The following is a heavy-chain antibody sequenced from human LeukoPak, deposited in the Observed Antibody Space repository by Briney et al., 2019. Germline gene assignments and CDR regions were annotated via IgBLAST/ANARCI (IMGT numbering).Heavy chain of an antibody. CDR3: ARRGDGGRSFDY. CDR2: ISGSGGST. Sequence: GGSLRLSCAASGFTFSSYAMSWVRQAPGKGLEWVSGISGSGGSTYHADSVKGRFTISRDNSKNTLYLQVNSLRAEDTAVYYCARRGDGGRSFDYWGQGTLVTVSS. D-gene: IGHD4-23*01. CDR1: GFTFSSYA. V-gene: IGHV3-23*01. J-gene: IGHJ4*02.